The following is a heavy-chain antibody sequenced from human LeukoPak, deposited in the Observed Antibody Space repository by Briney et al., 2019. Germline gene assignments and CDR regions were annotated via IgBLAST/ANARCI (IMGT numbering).Heavy chain of an antibody. D-gene: IGHD6-13*01. CDR2: SHHSDSA. CDR1: PGSITNYY. Sequence: NPSETLSVTCIVSPGSITNYYWAWIRQPPGKGLEWIDYSHHSDSANYSPSLKSRVTISVDTSRNQFSLKLMSVTAADTAMYYCAGRTAASGTFYYWGQGALVIVSS. V-gene: IGHV4-59*08. CDR3: AGRTAASGTFYY. J-gene: IGHJ4*02.